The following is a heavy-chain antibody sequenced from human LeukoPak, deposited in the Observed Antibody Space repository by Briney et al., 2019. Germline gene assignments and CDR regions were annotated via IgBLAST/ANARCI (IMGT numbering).Heavy chain of an antibody. D-gene: IGHD1-26*01. Sequence: AETLSLTCTVSGGSISSYYWSWIRQPPGKGLGWLGYINYSGSNTYNPSLKSRVTISIDTSKNQLSLKLTSVTATDTAVYYCARHSGQLLNRYFDYWGQGTLLTVSS. CDR1: GGSISSYY. CDR2: INYSGSN. J-gene: IGHJ4*02. V-gene: IGHV4-59*08. CDR3: ARHSGQLLNRYFDY.